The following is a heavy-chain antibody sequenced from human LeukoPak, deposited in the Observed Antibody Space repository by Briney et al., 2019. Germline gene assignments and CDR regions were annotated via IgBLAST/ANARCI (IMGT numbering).Heavy chain of an antibody. CDR2: ISSSGSTI. CDR3: ASSIAKIAAAGTITCYFDY. J-gene: IGHJ4*02. Sequence: PGGSLRLSCAASGFTFSDYYMSWLRQAPGKGLEWVSYISSSGSTIYYADSVKGRFTISRDNAKNSLYPQMNSLRAEDTAVYYCASSIAKIAAAGTITCYFDYWGQGTLVTVSS. V-gene: IGHV3-11*01. D-gene: IGHD6-13*01. CDR1: GFTFSDYY.